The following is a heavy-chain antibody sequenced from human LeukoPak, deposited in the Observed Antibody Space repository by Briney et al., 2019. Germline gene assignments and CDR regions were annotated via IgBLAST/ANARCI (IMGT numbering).Heavy chain of an antibody. CDR2: ISYDGSNK. CDR3: AKGHTSGWSYYNYGMDV. D-gene: IGHD6-19*01. J-gene: IGHJ6*02. V-gene: IGHV3-30*18. CDR1: GFTFSSYG. Sequence: GGSLRLSCAASGFTFSSYGMHWVRQAPGKGLEWVAVISYDGSNKYYADSVKGRFTISRDNSKNTLYLQMNGLRAEDTAVYYCAKGHTSGWSYYNYGMDVWGQGTTVTVSS.